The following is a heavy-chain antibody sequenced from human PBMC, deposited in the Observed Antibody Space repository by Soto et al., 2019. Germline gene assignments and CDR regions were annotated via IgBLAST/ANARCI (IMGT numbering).Heavy chain of an antibody. CDR2: INWNSGSI. J-gene: IGHJ1*01. Sequence: GGSLRLSCAASGFTFDAYAMHWVRQVPGKGLEWVSGINWNSGSIGYGDSVKGRFAISRDNAKNSLHLQMNSLSAEDTAFYYCVKDECINWYSGHFRHWGQGTLVTVSS. D-gene: IGHD1-26*01. CDR1: GFTFDAYA. CDR3: VKDECINWYSGHFRH. V-gene: IGHV3-9*01.